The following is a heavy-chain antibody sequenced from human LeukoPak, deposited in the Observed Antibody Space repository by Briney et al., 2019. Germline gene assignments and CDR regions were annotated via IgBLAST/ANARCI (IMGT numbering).Heavy chain of an antibody. D-gene: IGHD2-2*01. Sequence: SQTLSLTCTVSGGSICSGGYYWSWIRQHPGKGLEWIGYIYYSGSTYYNPPLKSRVTISVDTSKNQFSLKLSSVTAADTAVYYCAREFPVPAAMGWFDPWGQGTLVTVSS. J-gene: IGHJ5*02. CDR1: GGSICSGGYY. CDR2: IYYSGST. CDR3: AREFPVPAAMGWFDP. V-gene: IGHV4-31*03.